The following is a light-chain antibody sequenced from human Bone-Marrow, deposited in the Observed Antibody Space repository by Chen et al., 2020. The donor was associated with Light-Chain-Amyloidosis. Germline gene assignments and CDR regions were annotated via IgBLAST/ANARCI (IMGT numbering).Light chain of an antibody. CDR2: RDT. CDR1: DCPKKY. CDR3: QSADSSGTYEVI. V-gene: IGLV3-25*03. J-gene: IGLJ2*01. Sequence: SYELTQPPSVSVSPGQTARITCSGDDCPKKYAYWYQQKPGQAPVLVIRRDTERPSGISERFSGSSSGTTATLTISGVQAEDEADYHCQSADSSGTYEVIFGGGTKLTVL.